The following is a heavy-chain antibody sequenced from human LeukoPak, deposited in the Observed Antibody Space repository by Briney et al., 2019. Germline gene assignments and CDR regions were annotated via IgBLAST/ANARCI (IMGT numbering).Heavy chain of an antibody. CDR2: IKQDGSEK. CDR3: IGGDYDYVWGSYRPI. V-gene: IGHV3-7*03. CDR1: GFTFSSYW. D-gene: IGHD3-16*02. J-gene: IGHJ4*02. Sequence: GGSLRLSCAASGFTFSSYWMSWVRQALGKGLEWVANIKQDGSEKYYVDSVKGRFTISRDNAKNSLYLQMNSLRAEDTAVYYCIGGDYDYVWGSYRPIWGQGTLVTVSS.